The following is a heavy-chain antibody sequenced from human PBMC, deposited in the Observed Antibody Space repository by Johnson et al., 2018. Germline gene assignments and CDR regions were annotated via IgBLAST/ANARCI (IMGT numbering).Heavy chain of an antibody. D-gene: IGHD6-19*01. CDR2: MYYSGII. J-gene: IGHJ6*03. Sequence: QVQLQESGPRLVKPSETXSLTCTVSGGSITSSSFYWGWIRQPPGQGLEWVGTMYYSGIIYSNPPPQGRVDMSMATSKHQLPLELSSFAAADTAVYYCARVSSGWSEYYSYSMDVWGKGTTVTVSS. CDR3: ARVSSGWSEYYSYSMDV. V-gene: IGHV4-39*07. CDR1: GGSITSSSFY.